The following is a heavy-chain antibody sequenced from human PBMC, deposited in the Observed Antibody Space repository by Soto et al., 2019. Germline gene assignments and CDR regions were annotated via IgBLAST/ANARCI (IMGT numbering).Heavy chain of an antibody. CDR1: GESISSSNW. V-gene: IGHV4-4*02. CDR3: ARENAVRRGPNGLDV. J-gene: IGHJ6*04. CDR2: IYHSGNT. D-gene: IGHD3-10*02. Sequence: QVQLQESGPGLVKASGTLSLTCADSGESISSSNWWSWVRQPPGKGLEWIGEIYHSGNTKYNPSLEGRVTISVDKSMSQFSLKLNSVTAADTAVYYCARENAVRRGPNGLDVWGKGTTVTVSS.